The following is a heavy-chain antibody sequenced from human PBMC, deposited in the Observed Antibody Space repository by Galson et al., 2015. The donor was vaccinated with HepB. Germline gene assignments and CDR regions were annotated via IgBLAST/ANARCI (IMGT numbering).Heavy chain of an antibody. J-gene: IGHJ4*02. Sequence: SLRLSCAASGFTFTDYYMSWIRQTPGKGLEWVSYASTSYTNYADSVKGRFTISRDNAKNSLYLQMNSLRVDDTAVYYCARDVMIDGHTGLSYFDYWGQGTLVTVSS. CDR1: GFTFTDYY. CDR2: ASTSYT. CDR3: ARDVMIDGHTGLSYFDY. D-gene: IGHD5-24*01. V-gene: IGHV3-11*06.